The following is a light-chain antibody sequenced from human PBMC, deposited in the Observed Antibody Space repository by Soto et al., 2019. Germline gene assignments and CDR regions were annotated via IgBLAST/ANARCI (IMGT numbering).Light chain of an antibody. CDR3: QQTYSVPIT. V-gene: IGKV1-39*01. Sequence: DIQMTQSPSSLSASIGDRVTITCRASQSMSSYLNWYQQKPGKVPKLLIYAATNVQSGVPSRFSGRGAGTDFTLTISSLQPEDFGTYYCQQTYSVPITFGQGTRLE. CDR2: AAT. J-gene: IGKJ5*01. CDR1: QSMSSY.